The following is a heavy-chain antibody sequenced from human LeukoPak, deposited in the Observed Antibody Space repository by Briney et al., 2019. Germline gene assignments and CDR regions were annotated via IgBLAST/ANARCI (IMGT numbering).Heavy chain of an antibody. CDR1: GGTFSSYA. J-gene: IGHJ5*02. CDR2: IIPILGTA. Sequence: ASVKVSCKASGGTFSSYAISWVRQAPGQGLEWMGRIIPILGTATYAQKFQGRGTITTDESTNTAYMELSSLRTADPAVDYCARDLGCSSTSCYFHWFDPWGQGTLVTVSS. V-gene: IGHV1-69*11. CDR3: ARDLGCSSTSCYFHWFDP. D-gene: IGHD2-2*01.